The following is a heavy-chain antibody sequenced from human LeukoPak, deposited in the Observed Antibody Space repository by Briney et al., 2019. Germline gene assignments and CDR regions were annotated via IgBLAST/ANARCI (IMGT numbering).Heavy chain of an antibody. CDR1: GGSFSGYY. Sequence: SETLSLTCAVYGGSFSGYYWSWIRKPPGKGLEWIGEINHSGSTNYNPSLKSRVTISVDTSKNQFSLKLSSVTTADTAVYYCARGRRTVRGVLDYWGQGTLVTVSS. V-gene: IGHV4-34*01. CDR2: INHSGST. J-gene: IGHJ4*02. CDR3: ARGRRTVRGVLDY. D-gene: IGHD3-10*01.